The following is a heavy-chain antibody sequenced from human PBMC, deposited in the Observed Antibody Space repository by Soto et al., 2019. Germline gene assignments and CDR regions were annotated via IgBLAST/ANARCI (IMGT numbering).Heavy chain of an antibody. J-gene: IGHJ4*02. D-gene: IGHD6-19*01. V-gene: IGHV4-59*08. CDR3: ARLSMFGGWYLLRGNYFDY. Sequence: SETLSLTCTVSGGSISSYYWSWIRQPPGKGLEWIGYNYYSGSTNYNPSLKSRVTISVDTSKNQFSLKLSSVTAADTAVYYCARLSMFGGWYLLRGNYFDYWGQGTLVTVSS. CDR2: NYYSGST. CDR1: GGSISSYY.